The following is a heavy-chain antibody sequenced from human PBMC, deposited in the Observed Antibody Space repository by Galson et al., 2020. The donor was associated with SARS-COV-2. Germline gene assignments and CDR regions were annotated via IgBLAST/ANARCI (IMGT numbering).Heavy chain of an antibody. CDR1: GFTFSNYV. CDR3: ARGGEWELPYYFDY. V-gene: IGHV3-30*04. CDR2: ISSDGSNS. Sequence: GGSLRLSCAASGFTFSNYVMHWVRQAPGKWPEWVAVISSDGSNSFYADSLKGRFTISRDNSKSTLYLQMNSLRAEDTAVYYCARGGEWELPYYFDYWGQGTLVTVSS. J-gene: IGHJ4*02. D-gene: IGHD1-26*01.